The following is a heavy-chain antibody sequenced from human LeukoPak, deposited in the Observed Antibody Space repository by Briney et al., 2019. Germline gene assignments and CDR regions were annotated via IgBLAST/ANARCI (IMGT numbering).Heavy chain of an antibody. CDR2: ISSSSSSI. CDR1: GFTLSSYS. Sequence: GGSLRLSCAASGFTLSSYSMNWVRQAPGKGLEWVSYISSSSSSIYYADSVKGQFTISRDNAKNSLYLQMNSLRDEDTAVYYCARGSRNAFDIWGQGTMVTVSS. J-gene: IGHJ3*02. V-gene: IGHV3-48*02. CDR3: ARGSRNAFDI.